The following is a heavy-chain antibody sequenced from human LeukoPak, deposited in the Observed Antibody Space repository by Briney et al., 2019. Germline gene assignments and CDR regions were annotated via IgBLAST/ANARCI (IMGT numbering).Heavy chain of an antibody. V-gene: IGHV4-4*07. CDR2: IYAGGTA. CDR1: GGSISNYC. D-gene: IGHD6-19*01. Sequence: SSETLSLTCTVSGGSISNYCWSWIRQPAGKGLEWIGRIYAGGTASYNPSLKSRVTMSADMSKNQLSLKLTSVTAADTAVYYCTREPVPWGQGTLVTVSS. J-gene: IGHJ4*02. CDR3: TREPVP.